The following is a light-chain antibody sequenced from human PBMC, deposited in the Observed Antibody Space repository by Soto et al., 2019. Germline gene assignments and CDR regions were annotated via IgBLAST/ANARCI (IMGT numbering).Light chain of an antibody. CDR1: QTILYGSNNKNY. J-gene: IGKJ2*01. CDR3: QQYNNWPPYT. V-gene: IGKV4-1*01. Sequence: IVMTLSPDSLGVSLGERATINCKSNQTILYGSNNKNYLSWYQQKPGQPPKLLIYWASTRKYGVPERFSGSGSGTDFTLSITNLQAEDVAVYYRQQYNNWPPYTFGQGTKLEIK. CDR2: WAS.